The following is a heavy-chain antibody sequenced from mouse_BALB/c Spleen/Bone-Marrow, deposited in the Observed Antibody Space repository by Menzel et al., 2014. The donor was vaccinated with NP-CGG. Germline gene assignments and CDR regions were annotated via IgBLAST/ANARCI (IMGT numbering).Heavy chain of an antibody. CDR3: ARGGIGRSLDY. Sequence: VQLQQSGAELVKPGTLVKISCKASGYSFTDYDINWVKQRPGQGLEWIGWIYPGDGSTKYNEKFKGKATLTADRSSSTAYMQLSSLTSESSAVYFCARGGIGRSLDYWGQGTSVTVSS. D-gene: IGHD3-3*01. CDR2: IYPGDGST. CDR1: GYSFTDYD. J-gene: IGHJ4*01. V-gene: IGHV1S56*01.